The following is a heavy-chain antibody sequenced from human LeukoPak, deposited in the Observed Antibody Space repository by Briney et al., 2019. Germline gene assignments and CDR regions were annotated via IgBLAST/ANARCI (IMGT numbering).Heavy chain of an antibody. D-gene: IGHD4-17*01. Sequence: QAGGSLRLSCAASGFTFDDYTMHWVRQAPGKGLVWVSRINSDGSSTSYADSVKGRFTISRDNAKNTLYLQMNSLRAEDTAVYYCARDSRYGEAKHYYYYYMDVWGKGTTVTISS. V-gene: IGHV3-74*01. J-gene: IGHJ6*03. CDR3: ARDSRYGEAKHYYYYYMDV. CDR1: GFTFDDYT. CDR2: INSDGSST.